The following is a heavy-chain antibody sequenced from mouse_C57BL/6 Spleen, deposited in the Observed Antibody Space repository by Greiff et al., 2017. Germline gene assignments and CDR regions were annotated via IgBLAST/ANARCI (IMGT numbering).Heavy chain of an antibody. J-gene: IGHJ1*03. CDR2: VDPSDSYT. CDR1: GYTFTSYW. V-gene: IGHV1-69*01. D-gene: IGHD2-3*01. CDR3: AWGDGSLYWYFDV. Sequence: QVQLQQPGAELVMPGASVKLSCKASGYTFTSYWMHWVKQRPGQGLEWIGEVDPSDSYTNYNQKFQGKSTLTVDKSSSTAYMQLSSLTSEDSAVDYCAWGDGSLYWYFDVWGTGTTVTVSS.